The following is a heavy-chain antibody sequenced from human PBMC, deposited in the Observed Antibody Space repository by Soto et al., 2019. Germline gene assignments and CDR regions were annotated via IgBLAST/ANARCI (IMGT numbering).Heavy chain of an antibody. D-gene: IGHD3-22*01. CDR1: GGTLSIYI. CDR2: IIPILGIA. Sequence: ASAKVSCKASGGTLSIYIVGGLRKTPGQGLEWMGRIIPILGIANYAQKFQGRVTITADKSTSTAYMELSSLRSEDTAVYYCARPNHLYDSSGNNPYYYYGMDVSGQGTTVTVSS. CDR3: ARPNHLYDSSGNNPYYYYGMDV. J-gene: IGHJ6*02. V-gene: IGHV1-69*02.